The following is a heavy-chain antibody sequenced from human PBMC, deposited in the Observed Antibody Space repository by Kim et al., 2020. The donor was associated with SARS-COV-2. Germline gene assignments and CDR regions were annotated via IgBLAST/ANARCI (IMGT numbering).Heavy chain of an antibody. D-gene: IGHD5-12*01. CDR1: GFSFNNYG. V-gene: IGHV3-30*18. Sequence: GGSLRLSCAASGFSFNNYGMHWVRQAPGKGLEWVAYISYEGSKKQYLDSLKSRFTVSRDYSKNTLYLQMKSLTAEDTAVYYCVKQGYIFELNTYYHMDLWGRRTAVTVSS. J-gene: IGHJ6*02. CDR3: VKQGYIFELNTYYHMDL. CDR2: ISYEGSKK.